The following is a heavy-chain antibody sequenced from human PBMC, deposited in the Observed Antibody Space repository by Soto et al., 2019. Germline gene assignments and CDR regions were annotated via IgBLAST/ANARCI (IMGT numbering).Heavy chain of an antibody. J-gene: IGHJ6*02. CDR1: GFTFSSYS. CDR3: ARAFYGSGSYDGMDV. Sequence: PVGSLRLSCAASGFTFSSYSMNWVRQAPGKGLEWVSYISSSSSTIYYADSVKGRFTISRDNAKNSLYLQMNSLRDEDTAVYYCARAFYGSGSYDGMDVWGQGTTVTVSS. V-gene: IGHV3-48*02. CDR2: ISSSSSTI. D-gene: IGHD3-10*01.